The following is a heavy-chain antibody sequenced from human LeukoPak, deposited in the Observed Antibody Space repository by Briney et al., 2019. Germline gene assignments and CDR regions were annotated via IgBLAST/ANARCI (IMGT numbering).Heavy chain of an antibody. Sequence: SSETLSLTCTVSGGSISSSSYYWGWIRQPPGKGLEWIGSIYYSGSTYYNPSLKSRVTISVDTSKNQFSLKLSSVTAADTAVYYCARVRDYVWGSYRYGAFDIWGQGTMVTVSS. CDR3: ARVRDYVWGSYRYGAFDI. CDR1: GGSISSSSYY. V-gene: IGHV4-39*07. D-gene: IGHD3-16*02. J-gene: IGHJ3*02. CDR2: IYYSGST.